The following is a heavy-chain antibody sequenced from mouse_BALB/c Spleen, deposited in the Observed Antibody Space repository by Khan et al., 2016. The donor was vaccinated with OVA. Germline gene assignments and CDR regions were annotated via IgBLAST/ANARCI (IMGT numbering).Heavy chain of an antibody. J-gene: IGHJ3*01. V-gene: IGHV14-3*02. CDR3: ASHYGNPFAF. Sequence: VQLQQSGAELVKPGASVKLSCSASGFNIKDTYIHWMKQRPEQGLEWIGRIDTPNDDSKYGPKFQAKATLTADTSSNTAYLQLSSLIYEDTTVYYCASHYGNPFAFWGQGTLVSVAA. CDR2: IDTPNDDS. CDR1: GFNIKDTY. D-gene: IGHD2-1*01.